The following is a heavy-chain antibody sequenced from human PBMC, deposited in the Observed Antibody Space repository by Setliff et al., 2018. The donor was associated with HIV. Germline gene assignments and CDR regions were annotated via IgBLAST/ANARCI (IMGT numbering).Heavy chain of an antibody. V-gene: IGHV4-39*01. Sequence: SETLSLTCTVSGGSISSSYYHWGWIRQPPGKGLEWIGNIYHSGNTYYNPSLKSRVTISVDTSKNQFSLKLTSVTAADTAIYYCARGSDYTGSWFRPFYLDFWGHGNLVTVSS. D-gene: IGHD3-3*01. CDR3: ARGSDYTGSWFRPFYLDF. CDR1: GGSISSSYYH. J-gene: IGHJ4*01. CDR2: IYHSGNT.